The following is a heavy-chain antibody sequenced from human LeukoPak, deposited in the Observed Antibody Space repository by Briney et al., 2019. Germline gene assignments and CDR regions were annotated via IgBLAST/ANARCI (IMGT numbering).Heavy chain of an antibody. CDR1: DFSFITYA. CDR3: AKGAPYYYDSSGYYRNFDY. CDR2: ISGGGDAT. D-gene: IGHD3-22*01. V-gene: IGHV3-23*01. Sequence: GGSLRLSCAASDFSFITYAMSWVRQAPGKGLEWVSTISGGGDATYYADSVKGRFTISRDNAKNTLYLQMNSLRAEDTAVYYCAKGAPYYYDSSGYYRNFDYWGQGTLVTVSS. J-gene: IGHJ4*02.